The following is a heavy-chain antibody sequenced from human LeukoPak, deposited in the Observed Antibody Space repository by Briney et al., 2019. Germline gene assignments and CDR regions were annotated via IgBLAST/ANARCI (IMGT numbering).Heavy chain of an antibody. Sequence: SETLSLTCAVSGYSISSGYYWGWIRQPPGKGLEWIGRIYHSGSTYYNPSLKSRVTISVDTSKNQFSLKLSSVTAADTAVYYCARVTLYYYYYGMDVWGQGTTVTVSS. D-gene: IGHD3-16*01. CDR3: ARVTLYYYYYGMDV. J-gene: IGHJ6*02. CDR2: IYHSGST. V-gene: IGHV4-38-2*01. CDR1: GYSISSGYY.